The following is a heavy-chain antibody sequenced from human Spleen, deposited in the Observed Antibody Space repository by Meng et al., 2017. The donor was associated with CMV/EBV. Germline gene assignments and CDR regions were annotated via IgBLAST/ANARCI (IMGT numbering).Heavy chain of an antibody. CDR3: GSGSYCSSTSCYEDY. Sequence: GGSLRLSCAASGFTFSSYWMHWVRQAPGKGLVWVSRINSDGSTTDCADSVKGRFTISRDNAKNTLYLQMNSLRTEDTAVYHCGSGSYCSSTSCYEDYWGQGTLVTVSS. V-gene: IGHV3-74*01. J-gene: IGHJ4*02. CDR1: GFTFSSYW. CDR2: INSDGSTT. D-gene: IGHD2-2*01.